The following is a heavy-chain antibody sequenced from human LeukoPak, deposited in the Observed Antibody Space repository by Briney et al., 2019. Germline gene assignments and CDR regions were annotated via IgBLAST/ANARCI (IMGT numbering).Heavy chain of an antibody. Sequence: ASVKVSCKASGYTLTSYGISWVRQAPGQGLEWMGWISAYNGNTNYAQKLQGRVTMTTDTSTSTAYMELRSLRSDDTAVYYCARDGYSSGWYGNWFDPWGQGTLVTASS. CDR3: ARDGYSSGWYGNWFDP. J-gene: IGHJ5*02. D-gene: IGHD6-19*01. CDR1: GYTLTSYG. V-gene: IGHV1-18*01. CDR2: ISAYNGNT.